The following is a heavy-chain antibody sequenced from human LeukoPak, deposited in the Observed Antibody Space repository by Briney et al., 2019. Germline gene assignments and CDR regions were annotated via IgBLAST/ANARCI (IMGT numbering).Heavy chain of an antibody. J-gene: IGHJ5*02. D-gene: IGHD6-6*01. CDR2: IIPIFGTA. CDR3: ARGAEYSSLSGWFDP. V-gene: IGHV1-69*13. CDR1: GGTFSSYA. Sequence: GASVKVSCKASGGTFSSYAISWVRQAPGQGPEWMGGIIPIFGTANYAQKFQGRVTITADESTSTAYMELSSLRSEDTAVYYCARGAEYSSLSGWFDPWGQGTLVTVSS.